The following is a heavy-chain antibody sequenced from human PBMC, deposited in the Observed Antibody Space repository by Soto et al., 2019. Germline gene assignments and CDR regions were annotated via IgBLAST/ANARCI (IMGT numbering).Heavy chain of an antibody. Sequence: SETLSLTCAVSGGSISSGGYSWSWIRQPPGKGPEWIGYIYHSGSTYYNPSLKSRVTTSIDTSKNQFSLKLSSVTAADTAIYYCARSTIEPRIFMYPFDSWGQGTLVTVSS. J-gene: IGHJ4*02. V-gene: IGHV4-30-2*01. D-gene: IGHD6-6*01. CDR3: ARSTIEPRIFMYPFDS. CDR1: GGSISSGGYS. CDR2: IYHSGST.